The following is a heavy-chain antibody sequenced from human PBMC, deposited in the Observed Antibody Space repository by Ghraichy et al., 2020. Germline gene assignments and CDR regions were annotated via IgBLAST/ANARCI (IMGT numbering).Heavy chain of an antibody. CDR2: IIPIFGTA. Sequence: SVKVSCKASGGTFSSYAISWVRQAPGQGLEWMGGIIPIFGTANYAQKFQGRVTITADKSTSTAYMELSSLRSEDTAVYYCARVEGGNSPYYYYGMDVWGQGTTVTVSS. CDR3: ARVEGGNSPYYYYGMDV. CDR1: GGTFSSYA. J-gene: IGHJ6*02. V-gene: IGHV1-69*06. D-gene: IGHD4-23*01.